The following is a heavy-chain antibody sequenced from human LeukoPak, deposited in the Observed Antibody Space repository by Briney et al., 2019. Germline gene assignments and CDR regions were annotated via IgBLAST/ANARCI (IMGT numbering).Heavy chain of an antibody. J-gene: IGHJ4*02. CDR2: IFSGGAT. D-gene: IGHD3-9*01. Sequence: GGSLRLSCAASGLTVSTNYMGWVRQAPGKGLEWVSVIFSGGATFHADSVKDRFIMSRDSSENTLYLQMDSLRAEDTAVYYCTRLHYDILTGPFDYWGQGTLVTVSS. V-gene: IGHV3-66*04. CDR3: TRLHYDILTGPFDY. CDR1: GLTVSTNY.